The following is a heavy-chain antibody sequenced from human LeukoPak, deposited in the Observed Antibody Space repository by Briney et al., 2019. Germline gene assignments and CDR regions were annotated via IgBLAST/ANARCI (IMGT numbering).Heavy chain of an antibody. CDR3: AKDEGYCSGGSCYERFDY. J-gene: IGHJ4*02. V-gene: IGHV3-43*02. CDR1: GFTFDDYA. CDR2: ISGDGGSA. Sequence: GGSLRLSCAASGFTFDDYAMHWVRQAPGKGLEWVSLISGDGGSAYYSDSVKGRFTISRDNSKNSLYLQMNSLRTEDTALYYCAKDEGYCSGGSCYERFDYWGQGTLVTVSS. D-gene: IGHD2-15*01.